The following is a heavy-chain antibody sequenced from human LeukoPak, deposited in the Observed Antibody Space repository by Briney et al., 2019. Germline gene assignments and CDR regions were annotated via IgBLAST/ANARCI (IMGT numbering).Heavy chain of an antibody. CDR2: ISYDGSNK. CDR3: AKDRGVAATLDY. CDR1: GFTFNSYG. J-gene: IGHJ4*02. D-gene: IGHD1-26*01. Sequence: GGSLRLSCAASGFTFNSYGMHWVRQAPGKGLEWVAVISYDGSNKYYADSVKGRFTISRDNSKNALYLQMNGLRAEDTAVYHCAKDRGVAATLDYWGQGTLVTVSS. V-gene: IGHV3-30*18.